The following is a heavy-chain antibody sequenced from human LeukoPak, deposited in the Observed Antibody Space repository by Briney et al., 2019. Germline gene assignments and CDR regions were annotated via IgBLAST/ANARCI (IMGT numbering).Heavy chain of an antibody. CDR2: IYYTET. V-gene: IGHV4-59*02. CDR3: ATRKLGNDY. D-gene: IGHD7-27*01. CDR1: GGSVSDYY. Sequence: SETLSLTCTVSGGSVSDYYWSWIRQSPGKGLEWIGYIYYTETSYNPSLKSRVTISADTSKNQFSLKLYSVTAADTAVYYCATRKLGNDYWGQGSLVTVSS. J-gene: IGHJ4*02.